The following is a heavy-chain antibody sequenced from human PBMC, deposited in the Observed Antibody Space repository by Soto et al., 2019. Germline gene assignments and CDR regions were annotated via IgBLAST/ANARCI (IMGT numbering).Heavy chain of an antibody. Sequence: SVKVSCKASGGTFSSYAFSWVRQAPGQGLEWMGGIIRIFHTQTYAQKFQGRVTITADESTSTAYMELISLRSDDTAVYYCVHRRDGYNSAFFDYWGQGTLVTVSS. CDR1: GGTFSSYA. CDR3: VHRRDGYNSAFFDY. V-gene: IGHV1-69*13. CDR2: IIRIFHTQ. J-gene: IGHJ4*02. D-gene: IGHD5-12*01.